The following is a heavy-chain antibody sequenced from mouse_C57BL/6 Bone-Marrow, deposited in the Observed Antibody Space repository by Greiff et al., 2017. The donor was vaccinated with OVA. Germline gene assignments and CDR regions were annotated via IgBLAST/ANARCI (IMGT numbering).Heavy chain of an antibody. CDR2: ISNGGGST. Sequence: DVMLVESGGGLVQPGGSLKLSCAASGFTFSDYYMYWVRQTPEKRLEWVAYISNGGGSTYYPDTVKGRFTISRDNAKNTLYLQMSRLKSEDTAMYYCARHGIHYGSSWYFDVWGTGTTVTVSS. CDR1: GFTFSDYY. CDR3: ARHGIHYGSSWYFDV. V-gene: IGHV5-12*01. D-gene: IGHD1-1*01. J-gene: IGHJ1*03.